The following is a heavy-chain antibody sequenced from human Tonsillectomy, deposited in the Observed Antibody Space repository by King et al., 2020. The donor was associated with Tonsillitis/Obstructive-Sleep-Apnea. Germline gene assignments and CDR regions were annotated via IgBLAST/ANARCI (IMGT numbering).Heavy chain of an antibody. D-gene: IGHD6-13*01. CDR2: ISYVEKNK. V-gene: IGHV3-30*18. Sequence: VQLVESGGGVVQPGRSLRLSCAASGFTFSSYGMHWVRQAPGKGLEWVAIISYVEKNKFYADSVKGRFTISRDNSKSILYLQMNSLRTDDTAVYYCAKDLRNSWTFDYWGQGTLVTVSS. J-gene: IGHJ4*02. CDR3: AKDLRNSWTFDY. CDR1: GFTFSSYG.